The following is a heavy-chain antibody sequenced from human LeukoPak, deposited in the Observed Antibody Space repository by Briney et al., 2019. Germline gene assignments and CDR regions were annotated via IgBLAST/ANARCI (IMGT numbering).Heavy chain of an antibody. CDR3: ARGSKMATISDY. CDR2: IYSSGST. J-gene: IGHJ4*02. Sequence: SETLSLTCTVSGGSISSGSYYWSWIRQPPGKGLEWIGYIYSSGSTNYNPSLKSRVTMSVDTSKNQFSLKLSSVTAADTAVYYCARGSKMATISDYWGQGTLVTVSS. CDR1: GGSISSGSYY. V-gene: IGHV4-61*01. D-gene: IGHD5-24*01.